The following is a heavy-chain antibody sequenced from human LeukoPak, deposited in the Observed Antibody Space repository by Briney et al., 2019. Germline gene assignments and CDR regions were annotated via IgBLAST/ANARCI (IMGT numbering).Heavy chain of an antibody. D-gene: IGHD2-8*01. J-gene: IGHJ6*03. CDR3: AKRDGRAHGPFYYTDV. CDR1: GFTFKSYA. Sequence: GGSLRLSCVASGFTFKSYAMSWVRQAPGKGLESVSHIIGTGNNAMYADSVRGRFTTSRDNSKNTLYLQMNNRRVEDRSLYYCAKRDGRAHGPFYYTDVWGKGTTVIVSS. CDR2: IIGTGNNA. V-gene: IGHV3-23*01.